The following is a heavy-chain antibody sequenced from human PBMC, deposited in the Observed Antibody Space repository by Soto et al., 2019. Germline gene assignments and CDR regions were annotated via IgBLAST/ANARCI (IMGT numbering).Heavy chain of an antibody. Sequence: VHLVESRGGLVQPGGSLRLSCAASGFNFTNHWMHWVRQAPGKGLVWVSRITSDGKSKAYAESVKGRFAISRDNAKNTVYLQMNGLTVEDTAVYYCARESGDWPLNWFDPWGQGTLVTVSS. CDR1: GFNFTNHW. CDR2: ITSDGKSK. CDR3: ARESGDWPLNWFDP. J-gene: IGHJ5*02. D-gene: IGHD2-21*02. V-gene: IGHV3-74*01.